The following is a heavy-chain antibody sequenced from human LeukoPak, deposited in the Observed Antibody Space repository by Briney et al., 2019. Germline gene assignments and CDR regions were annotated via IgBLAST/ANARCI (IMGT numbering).Heavy chain of an antibody. Sequence: GGSLRLSCVASGFTFDSYALAWVRQAPGKGLEWVAVIWYDGRDKYYGDSVKGRFTISGDNSKNTVFLQMNSLRAEDTAVYYCARDSYDSSGPDNWGQGTLVTVSS. J-gene: IGHJ4*02. CDR1: GFTFDSYA. CDR3: ARDSYDSSGPDN. D-gene: IGHD3-22*01. V-gene: IGHV3-33*08. CDR2: IWYDGRDK.